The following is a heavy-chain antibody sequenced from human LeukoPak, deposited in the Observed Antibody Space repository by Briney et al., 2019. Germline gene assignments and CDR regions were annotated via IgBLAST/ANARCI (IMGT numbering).Heavy chain of an antibody. Sequence: SVKVSCKASGGTFSSYAISWVRQAPGQGLEWMGGIIPIFGTANYAQKFQGRVTITADESTSTAYMELSSLRSEDTAVYYCARDSGEIVVVVAATPAMYYYYMDVWGKGTTVTVSS. J-gene: IGHJ6*03. CDR1: GGTFSSYA. CDR2: IIPIFGTA. CDR3: ARDSGEIVVVVAATPAMYYYYMDV. V-gene: IGHV1-69*13. D-gene: IGHD2-15*01.